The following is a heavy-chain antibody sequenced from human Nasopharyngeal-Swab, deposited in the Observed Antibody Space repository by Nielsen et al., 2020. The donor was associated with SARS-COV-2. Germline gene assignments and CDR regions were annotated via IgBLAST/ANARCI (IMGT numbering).Heavy chain of an antibody. CDR2: IYTSGST. J-gene: IGHJ4*02. V-gene: IGHV4-4*07. D-gene: IGHD3-22*01. CDR1: GGSISSYY. Sequence: SETLSLTCTVSGGSISSYYWSWIRQPAGKGLEWIGRIYTSGSTYYNPSLKSRVTISVDTSKNQFSLKLSSVTAADTAVYYCARITYYYDSSGQDYWGQGTLVTVSS. CDR3: ARITYYYDSSGQDY.